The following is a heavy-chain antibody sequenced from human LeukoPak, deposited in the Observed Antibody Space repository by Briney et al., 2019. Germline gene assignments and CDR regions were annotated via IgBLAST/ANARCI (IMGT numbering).Heavy chain of an antibody. CDR1: GYTFTGYY. CDR3: ARGRRVYDILTGYPAT. D-gene: IGHD3-9*01. V-gene: IGHV1-2*06. CDR2: INPNSGGT. J-gene: IGHJ5*02. Sequence: ASVKVSFKASGYTFTGYYMHWVRQAPGQGLEWMGRINPNSGGTNYAQKFQGRVTMTRDTSISTAYMELSRLRSDDTAVYYCARGRRVYDILTGYPATWGQGTLVTVSS.